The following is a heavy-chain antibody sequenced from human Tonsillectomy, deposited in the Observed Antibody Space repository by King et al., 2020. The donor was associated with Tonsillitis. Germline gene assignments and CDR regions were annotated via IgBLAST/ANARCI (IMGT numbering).Heavy chain of an antibody. CDR1: GFTFSNAW. Sequence: VQLVESGGGLVKPGGSLRLSCAASGFTFSNAWMSWVRQAPGKGLEWVGRIKSKTEGGTTDYAAPVKGRFTISRDDSKNTLYLQMNSLKTEDTAVYYCTLPKQGGWGQGTLVTVSS. CDR3: TLPKQGG. V-gene: IGHV3-15*01. D-gene: IGHD3-16*01. CDR2: IKSKTEGGTT. J-gene: IGHJ4*02.